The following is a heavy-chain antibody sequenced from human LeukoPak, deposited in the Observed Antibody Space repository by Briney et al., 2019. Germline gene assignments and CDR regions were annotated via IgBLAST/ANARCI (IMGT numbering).Heavy chain of an antibody. D-gene: IGHD1-26*01. Sequence: GGSLRLSCVTSGFTFNGYAMSWVRQFPGRGLEWVSGIIGSGDRIYLADSVKGRFTVSRDNFRNTVFLRMNSLRDEDTAVYYCAKDRWKVDSGSYSYYYGMDVWGQGTTVTVSS. CDR3: AKDRWKVDSGSYSYYYGMDV. CDR1: GFTFNGYA. J-gene: IGHJ6*02. V-gene: IGHV3-23*01. CDR2: IIGSGDRI.